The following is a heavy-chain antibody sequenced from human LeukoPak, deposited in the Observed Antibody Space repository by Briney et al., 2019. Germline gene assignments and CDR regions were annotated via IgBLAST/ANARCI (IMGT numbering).Heavy chain of an antibody. D-gene: IGHD3-22*01. CDR2: ISGSGGST. CDR1: GFTFSSYS. CDR3: AKDRYYDSSGTSPGWFDP. J-gene: IGHJ5*02. V-gene: IGHV3-23*01. Sequence: PGGSLRLSCAASGFTFSSYSMNWVRQAPGRGLEWVSAISGSGGSTYYADSVKGRFTISRDNSKNTLYLQMNSLRAEDTAIYYCAKDRYYDSSGTSPGWFDPWGQGTLVTVSS.